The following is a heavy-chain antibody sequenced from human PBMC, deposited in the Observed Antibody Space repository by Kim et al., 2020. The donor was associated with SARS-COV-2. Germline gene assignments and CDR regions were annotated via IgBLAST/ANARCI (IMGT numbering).Heavy chain of an antibody. CDR1: GFTFSSYE. D-gene: IGHD5-12*01. V-gene: IGHV3-48*03. CDR3: ARGSLYGGYETSYNWFDP. CDR2: ISSSGSTI. J-gene: IGHJ5*02. Sequence: GGSLRLSCAASGFTFSSYEMNWVRQAPGKGLEWVSYISSSGSTIYYADSVKGRFTISRDNAKNSLYLQMNSLRAEDTAVYYCARGSLYGGYETSYNWFDPWGQGTLVTVSS.